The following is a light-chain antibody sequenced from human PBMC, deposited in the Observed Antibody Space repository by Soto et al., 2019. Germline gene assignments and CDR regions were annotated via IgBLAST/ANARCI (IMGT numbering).Light chain of an antibody. Sequence: QSVLTQPPSASGTPGQRVTISCSGSSSNIGSNTVNWYQQLPGTAPKLLIYSNNQRPSGVPDRFSGSQSGTSASLAISGLQSEDEADYSCAAWDDRLNGVVFGGGTQLTVL. CDR1: SSNIGSNT. J-gene: IGLJ2*01. CDR3: AAWDDRLNGVV. CDR2: SNN. V-gene: IGLV1-44*01.